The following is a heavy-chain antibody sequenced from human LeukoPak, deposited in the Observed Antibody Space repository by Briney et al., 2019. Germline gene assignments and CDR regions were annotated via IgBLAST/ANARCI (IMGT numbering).Heavy chain of an antibody. CDR1: GFTFDDCG. D-gene: IGHD3-10*01. V-gene: IGHV3-20*01. J-gene: IGHJ4*02. Sequence: GGSLRLSCTASGFTFDDCGMNWVRQAPGKGLEWVSGINWNGGSTGYADSVKGRFTISRDNAKNSLYLQMNSLRAEDTALYHCARVYYGSGSYLFDYWGQGTLVTVSS. CDR2: INWNGGST. CDR3: ARVYYGSGSYLFDY.